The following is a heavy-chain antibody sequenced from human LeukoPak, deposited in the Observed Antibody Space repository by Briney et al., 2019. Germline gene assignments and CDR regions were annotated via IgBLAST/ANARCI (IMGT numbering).Heavy chain of an antibody. CDR1: GYTFTGYY. V-gene: IGHV1-2*04. CDR2: INPNSGGT. CDR3: ATLGGSGSFDY. D-gene: IGHD3-10*01. J-gene: IGHJ4*02. Sequence: GASVKVSCKASGYTFTGYYMHWVRQAPGQGLEWMGWINPNSGGTNYAQKFQGWVTMTRDASISTAYMELSRLRSDDTAVYYRATLGGSGSFDYWGQGTLVTVSS.